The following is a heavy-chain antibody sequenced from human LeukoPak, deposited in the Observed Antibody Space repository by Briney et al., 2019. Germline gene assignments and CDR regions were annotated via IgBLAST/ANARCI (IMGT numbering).Heavy chain of an antibody. CDR3: ATGSGDFDH. D-gene: IGHD1-1*01. CDR2: VLNTGTT. Sequence: SETLSLTCTVSGASITSWYWSWLRQPAGKRLEWIGRVLNTGTTNYNPPLKSRVTMSLDTSKSQISLSMKSVTAADAAVYYCATGSGDFDHWGHGTRVTISS. CDR1: GASITSWY. V-gene: IGHV4-4*07. J-gene: IGHJ4*01.